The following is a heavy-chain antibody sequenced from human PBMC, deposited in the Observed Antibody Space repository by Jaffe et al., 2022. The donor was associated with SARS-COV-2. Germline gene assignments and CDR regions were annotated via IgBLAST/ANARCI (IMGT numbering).Heavy chain of an antibody. V-gene: IGHV1-3*01. Sequence: QVQLVQSGAEVKKPGASVKVSCKASGYSFTNYAMHWVRQAPGQRLEWMGWINAGNGNTKYSQKFQGRVTITRDTSARTVFMELSSLKSEDTAVYYCARDALPNNWFDPWGQGTLVTVSS. D-gene: IGHD2-2*01. CDR3: ARDALPNNWFDP. J-gene: IGHJ5*02. CDR1: GYSFTNYA. CDR2: INAGNGNT.